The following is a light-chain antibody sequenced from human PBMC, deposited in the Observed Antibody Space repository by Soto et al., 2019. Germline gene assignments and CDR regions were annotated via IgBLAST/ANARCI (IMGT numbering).Light chain of an antibody. CDR1: QSVLYSSNNKNY. J-gene: IGKJ5*01. Sequence: DIVMTQSPDSLAVSLCERATINCKSSQSVLYSSNNKNYLAWYQQKPGQPPKLLIYWASTRESGIPDRFSGSGSGTDFTLTISGLQADDVAVYYCQQFYINPITFGQGTRLEIK. V-gene: IGKV4-1*01. CDR3: QQFYINPIT. CDR2: WAS.